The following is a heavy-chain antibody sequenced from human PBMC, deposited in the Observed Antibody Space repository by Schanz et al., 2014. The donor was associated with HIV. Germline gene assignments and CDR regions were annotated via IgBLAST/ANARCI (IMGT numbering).Heavy chain of an antibody. J-gene: IGHJ6*02. Sequence: EVQLVESGGGLIQPGGSRRLSCAASGFTVSSNYMSWVRQAPGEGLECVSVIYSGGSTYHADSVKGRFTISRDNSKNTLYLQMNSLRAEDTAVYYCTKEVPPDVWGQGTTVTVSS. CDR3: TKEVPPDV. CDR1: GFTVSSNY. CDR2: IYSGGST. V-gene: IGHV3-53*01. D-gene: IGHD1-1*01.